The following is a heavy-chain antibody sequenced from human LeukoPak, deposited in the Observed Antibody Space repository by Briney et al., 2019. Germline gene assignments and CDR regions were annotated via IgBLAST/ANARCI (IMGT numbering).Heavy chain of an antibody. V-gene: IGHV4-39*02. CDR3: ARESRYFDWLLSFGAFDI. Sequence: SETLSLTCTVSGGSISSSRYYWGWLRQPPGKGLEWIGTIYYSGSTYYNPSLKSRVTISIDTSKNQFSLKLSSVTAADTAVYYCARESRYFDWLLSFGAFDIWGQGTMVTVSS. CDR2: IYYSGST. CDR1: GGSISSSRYY. D-gene: IGHD3-9*01. J-gene: IGHJ3*02.